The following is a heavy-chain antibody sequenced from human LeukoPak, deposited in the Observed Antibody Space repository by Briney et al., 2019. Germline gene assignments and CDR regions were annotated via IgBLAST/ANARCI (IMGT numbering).Heavy chain of an antibody. CDR1: GRSFSGYY. J-gene: IGHJ4*02. CDR2: INHSGST. D-gene: IGHD5-18*01. V-gene: IGHV4-34*01. Sequence: PSETLSLTCAVYGRSFSGYYWSWIRQPPGKGLEWIGEINHSGSTNYNPSLKSRVTISVDTSKNQFSLKLSSVTAADTAVYYCARSRWIQLWLDYWGQGTLVTVSS. CDR3: ARSRWIQLWLDY.